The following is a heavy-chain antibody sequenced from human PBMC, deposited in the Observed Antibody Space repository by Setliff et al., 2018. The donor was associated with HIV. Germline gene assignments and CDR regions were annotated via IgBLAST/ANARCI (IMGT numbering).Heavy chain of an antibody. D-gene: IGHD3-9*01. CDR2: IKKDGSDK. CDR1: GFTFDDYA. CDR3: VKGYDVLTANPDS. V-gene: IGHV3-9*01. J-gene: IGHJ4*02. Sequence: HPGGSLRLSCAASGFTFDDYAMHWVRQAPGKGLEWVANIKKDGSDKFYVDSVKGRFAISRDNAKNSLYLQMNSLRPEDTAFYYCVKGYDVLTANPDSWGQGTLVTVSS.